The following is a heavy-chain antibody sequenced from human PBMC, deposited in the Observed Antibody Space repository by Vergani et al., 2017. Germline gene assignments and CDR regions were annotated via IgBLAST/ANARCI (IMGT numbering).Heavy chain of an antibody. V-gene: IGHV1-18*01. CDR1: GYTFTSYG. CDR2: ISAYNGNT. Sequence: QVQLVQSGAEVKKPGASVKVSCKASGYTFTSYGISWVRQAPGQGLEWMGWISAYNGNTNYAQKLQGRVTMTRDTSISTAYMELSRLRSDDTAVYYCASSRXVYDILTGSLGDGIYYYYYGMDVWGQGTTVTVSS. D-gene: IGHD3-9*01. J-gene: IGHJ6*02. CDR3: ASSRXVYDILTGSLGDGIYYYYYGMDV.